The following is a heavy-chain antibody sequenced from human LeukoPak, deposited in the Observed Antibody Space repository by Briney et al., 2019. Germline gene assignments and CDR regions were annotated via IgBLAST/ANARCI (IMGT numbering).Heavy chain of an antibody. CDR3: ARGPVYWYFDL. CDR2: IYYSGST. D-gene: IGHD2-2*01. V-gene: IGHV4-59*01. CDR1: GFTFSSYA. J-gene: IGHJ2*01. Sequence: LSCAASGFTFSSYAMSWSRQPPGKXLEWIGYIYYSGSTNYNPSLKSRVTISVDRSKNQFSLKLSSVTAADTAVYFCARGPVYWYFDLWGRGTLVTVSS.